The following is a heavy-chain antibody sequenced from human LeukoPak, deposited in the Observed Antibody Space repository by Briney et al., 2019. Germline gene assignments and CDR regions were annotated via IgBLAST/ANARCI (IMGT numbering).Heavy chain of an antibody. J-gene: IGHJ3*02. CDR3: ARVSSPWSPRDAFDI. CDR2: TYYKSKWYS. V-gene: IGHV6-1*01. CDR1: GDSVSSNSAT. Sequence: SQTLSLTCAISGDSVSSNSATWNWIRQSPSRGLEWLGRTYYKSKWYSDYAVSVKSRITINSDTSKNHFSLQLNSVTPEDTAVYYCARVSSPWSPRDAFDIWDQGTMVTVSS. D-gene: IGHD1-26*01.